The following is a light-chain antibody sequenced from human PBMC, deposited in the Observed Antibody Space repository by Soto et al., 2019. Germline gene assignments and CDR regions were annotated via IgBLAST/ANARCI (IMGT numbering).Light chain of an antibody. V-gene: IGKV1-12*01. CDR2: GAF. Sequence: DIQMTQSPSSVSASVGDRVTITCRTSQAISGYLLWFQQKPGKAPKLLISGAFALQSGVQSRFSGSGSGTGFTLTISSLQLGDFATYYCQQAKPYPRTFGHGTRVDI. J-gene: IGKJ3*01. CDR1: QAISGY. CDR3: QQAKPYPRT.